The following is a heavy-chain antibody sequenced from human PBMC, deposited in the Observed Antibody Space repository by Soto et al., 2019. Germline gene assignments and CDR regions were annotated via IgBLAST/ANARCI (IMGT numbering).Heavy chain of an antibody. CDR3: ASHSGSSPEGRYYSGMDV. CDR1: GGTFSSYA. J-gene: IGHJ6*02. Sequence: QVQLVQSGAEVKKPGSSVKVSCKASGGTFSSYAISWVRQAPGQGLEWMGGIIPIFGTADYAQKFQGRVTSTADEATSTAYMELSSLRSEDTAVYYCASHSGSSPEGRYYSGMDVWGQGTTVTVS. CDR2: IIPIFGTA. V-gene: IGHV1-69*12. D-gene: IGHD1-26*01.